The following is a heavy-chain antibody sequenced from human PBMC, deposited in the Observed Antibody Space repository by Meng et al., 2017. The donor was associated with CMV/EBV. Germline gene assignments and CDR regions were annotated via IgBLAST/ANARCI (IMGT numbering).Heavy chain of an antibody. CDR1: GFTFSSYW. V-gene: IGHV3-74*01. CDR2: INSDGSST. D-gene: IGHD6-6*01. CDR3: ARDLYSSSSGYYYYGMDV. Sequence: GESLKISCAASGFTFSSYWMHWVRQAPGKGLVWVSRINSDGSSTSYADSVKGRFTISRDNAKNTLYLQMNSLRAEDTAVYYCARDLYSSSSGYYYYGMDVWGQGTTVTSP. J-gene: IGHJ6*02.